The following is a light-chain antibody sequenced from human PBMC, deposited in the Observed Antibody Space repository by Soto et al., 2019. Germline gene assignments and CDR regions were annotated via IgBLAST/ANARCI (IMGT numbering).Light chain of an antibody. CDR3: QQSYSTPRT. J-gene: IGKJ1*01. CDR1: EKMTRY. Sequence: IQLIQPPSSLSASVGDRVPITCRTNEKMTRYLNWYQQKPGKAPKLLIYAASNLQSGVPSRFSGSGSGADFILTISSLQPEDSATYYCQQSYSTPRTFGQGTKVDIK. V-gene: IGKV1-39*01. CDR2: AAS.